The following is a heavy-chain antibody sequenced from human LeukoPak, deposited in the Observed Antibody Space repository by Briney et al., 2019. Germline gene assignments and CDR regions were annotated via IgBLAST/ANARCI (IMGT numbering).Heavy chain of an antibody. V-gene: IGHV3-30-3*01. CDR2: ISDDGSRQ. CDR3: VKDRTGTYTLDY. Sequence: GRSLRLSCAATGFTFSNYAIHWGRQAPGKGLEWVAFISDDGSRQHYADSVKGRFTISRDNSKDTLNLQMNSLRAEDTAVYYCVKDRTGTYTLDYWGQGTLVTVSS. CDR1: GFTFSNYA. D-gene: IGHD3-10*01. J-gene: IGHJ4*02.